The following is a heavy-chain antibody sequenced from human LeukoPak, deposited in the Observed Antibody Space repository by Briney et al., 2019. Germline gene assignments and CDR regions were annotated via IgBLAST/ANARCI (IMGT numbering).Heavy chain of an antibody. D-gene: IGHD6-6*01. V-gene: IGHV4-39*07. J-gene: IGHJ4*02. CDR3: ARGLEYSSSPNFDY. Sequence: SETLSLTCTVSGGSISSSNYYWGWVRQPPGKGLEWIGRIYTSGSTNYNPSLKSRVTISVDTSKNQFSLKLSSVTAADTAVYYCARGLEYSSSPNFDYWGQGTLVTVSS. CDR1: GGSISSSNYY. CDR2: IYTSGST.